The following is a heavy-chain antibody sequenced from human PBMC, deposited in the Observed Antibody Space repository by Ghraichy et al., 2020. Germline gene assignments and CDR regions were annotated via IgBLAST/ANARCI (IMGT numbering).Heavy chain of an antibody. V-gene: IGHV1-69*13. CDR1: GGTFSSYA. J-gene: IGHJ4*02. CDR2: IIPIFGTA. D-gene: IGHD6-6*01. CDR3: AMLPIAARTYFDY. Sequence: SVKVSCKASGGTFSSYAISWVRQAPGQGLEWMGGIIPIFGTANYAQKFQGRVTITADESTSTAYMELSSLRSEDTAVYYCAMLPIAARTYFDYWGQGTLVTVSS.